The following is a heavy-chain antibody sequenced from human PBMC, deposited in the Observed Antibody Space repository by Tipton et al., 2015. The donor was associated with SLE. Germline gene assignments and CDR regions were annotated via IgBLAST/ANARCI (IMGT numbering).Heavy chain of an antibody. J-gene: IGHJ5*02. CDR3: AREVKSGRYDWFDP. V-gene: IGHV5-51*06. CDR1: ENSFSNYW. D-gene: IGHD1-26*01. CDR2: IYDTET. Sequence: VQLVQSGAEVKKPGESLKISCKGSENSFSNYWIGWVRQVPGKGLEWIGYIYDTETTYYNPSLKSRVTMSIDRSKNHFSLRLRSVSAADTAIYYCAREVKSGRYDWFDPWGQGTLVTVSS.